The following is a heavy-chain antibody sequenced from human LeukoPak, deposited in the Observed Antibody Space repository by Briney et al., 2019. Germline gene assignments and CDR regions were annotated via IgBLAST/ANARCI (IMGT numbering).Heavy chain of an antibody. CDR3: AKVGAPYY. J-gene: IGHJ4*02. CDR1: GFTFSSYG. Sequence: GSLRLSCAVSGFTFSSYGMHWVRQAPGKGLKWVAVISYDGSNKYYADSVKGRFTISRDNSKNTLYLQMNSLRAEDTAVYYCAKVGAPYYWGQGTLVTVSS. CDR2: ISYDGSNK. V-gene: IGHV3-30*18. D-gene: IGHD1-26*01.